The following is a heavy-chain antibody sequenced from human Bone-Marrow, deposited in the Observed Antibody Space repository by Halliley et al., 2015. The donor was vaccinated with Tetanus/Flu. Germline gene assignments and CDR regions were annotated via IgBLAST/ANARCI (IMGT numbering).Heavy chain of an antibody. CDR2: IWYDGSNK. CDR3: ARGSGGYYAHAFDI. Sequence: SLRLSCAASGFTFSTYGMHWVRQAPGKGLEWVAVIWYDGSNKYYTNSVKGRFTISRDNSKNTLYLQMNSLRAEDTALYYCARGSGGYYAHAFDIWGQGTMVTVSS. J-gene: IGHJ3*02. D-gene: IGHD3-22*01. CDR1: GFTFSTYG. V-gene: IGHV3-33*01.